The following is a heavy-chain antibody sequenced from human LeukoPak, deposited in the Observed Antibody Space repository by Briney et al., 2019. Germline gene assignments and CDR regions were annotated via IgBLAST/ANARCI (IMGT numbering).Heavy chain of an antibody. CDR1: GFTFSNAW. Sequence: GGSLRLSCAASGFTFSNAWMSWVRQAPGKGLEWVGRIKSKTDGGTTDYAAPVKGRFTISRDDSKNTLYLQMNSLKTEDTAVYYCTTDLGGIQLWFRGYFDLWGRGTLVTVSS. D-gene: IGHD5-18*01. J-gene: IGHJ2*01. CDR3: TTDLGGIQLWFRGYFDL. V-gene: IGHV3-15*01. CDR2: IKSKTDGGTT.